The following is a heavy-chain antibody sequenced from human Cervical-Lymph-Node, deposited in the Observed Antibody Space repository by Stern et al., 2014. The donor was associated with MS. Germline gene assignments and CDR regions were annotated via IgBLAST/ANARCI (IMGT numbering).Heavy chain of an antibody. Sequence: VQLVESGGGVVQPGRSLRLSCAASGFSFSRYAMHWVRQAPGKGLEWAALRWYDGSNPCDADSVTCRFTISRDNFKNTLYLQMTSLRAEDTAVYYCASAYSSSHYYFDYWGQGTLVTVSS. J-gene: IGHJ4*02. CDR1: GFSFSRYA. CDR2: RWYDGSNP. D-gene: IGHD6-13*01. CDR3: ASAYSSSHYYFDY. V-gene: IGHV3-33*01.